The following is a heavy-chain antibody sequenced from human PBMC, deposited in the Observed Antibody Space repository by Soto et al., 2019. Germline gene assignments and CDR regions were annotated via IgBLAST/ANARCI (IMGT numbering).Heavy chain of an antibody. CDR3: ARMTSGYSYALDY. J-gene: IGHJ4*02. D-gene: IGHD5-18*01. V-gene: IGHV2-70*04. Sequence: XGPTLVNPTQTLPLTCTFSLFSLSASGLRVSWIRQPPGKALEWLARIDWDDDKFYSTSLKTRLTISKDTSKNQVVLTMTNMDPVDTATYYCARMTSGYSYALDYWGQGTLVTV. CDR2: IDWDDDK. CDR1: LFSLSASGLR.